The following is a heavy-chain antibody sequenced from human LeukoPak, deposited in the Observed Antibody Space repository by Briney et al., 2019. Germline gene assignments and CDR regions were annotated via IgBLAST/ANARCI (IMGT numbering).Heavy chain of an antibody. J-gene: IGHJ4*02. D-gene: IGHD4-17*01. V-gene: IGHV1-2*02. Sequence: ASVKVSCKASGYTFSGSYMHWVRQAPGQGPEWMGWINPSSGTNYAKRFQDRVTMTRDTSISTAYMELTRLRSEDTAVYYCARGKMNGDDFDYWGQGTLVTVSS. CDR2: INPSSGT. CDR3: ARGKMNGDDFDY. CDR1: GYTFSGSY.